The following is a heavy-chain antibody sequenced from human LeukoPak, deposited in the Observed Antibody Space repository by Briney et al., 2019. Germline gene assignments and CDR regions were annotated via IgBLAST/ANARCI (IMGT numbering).Heavy chain of an antibody. D-gene: IGHD6-6*01. V-gene: IGHV1-2*02. CDR3: ARGKLAARQGGPIDY. Sequence: ASVKVSCKASGYTFTSYGISWVRQAPGQGLEWMGWINPNSGGTNYAQKFQGRVTMTRDTSISTAYMELSRLRSDDTAVYYCARGKLAARQGGPIDYWGQGTLVTVSS. CDR2: INPNSGGT. J-gene: IGHJ4*02. CDR1: GYTFTSYG.